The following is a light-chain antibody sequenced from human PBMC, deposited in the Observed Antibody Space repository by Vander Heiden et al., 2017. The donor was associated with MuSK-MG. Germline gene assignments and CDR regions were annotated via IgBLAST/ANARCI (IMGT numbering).Light chain of an antibody. Sequence: QSVLTQPPSASGTPGQRVTISCSGSSSNIGSNSVNWYQQLPGTAPKLLIYSNNQRPSGVPDRISGSKPGSSASLAISGLQSEDEADYYCAAWDDSLNGVVFGGGTMLTVL. CDR3: AAWDDSLNGVV. CDR2: SNN. V-gene: IGLV1-44*01. CDR1: SSNIGSNS. J-gene: IGLJ3*02.